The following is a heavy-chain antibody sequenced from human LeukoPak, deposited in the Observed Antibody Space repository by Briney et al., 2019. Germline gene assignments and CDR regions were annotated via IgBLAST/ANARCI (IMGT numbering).Heavy chain of an antibody. J-gene: IGHJ4*02. CDR1: GYSISSGYY. Sequence: SETLSLTCTVSGYSISSGYYWGWIRQPPGKGLEWIGSIYHSGSTYYNPSLKSRVTISVDTSKNQFSLKLSSVTAADTAVYYCARIRVRGVIITWGFDYWGQGTLVTVSS. D-gene: IGHD3-10*01. V-gene: IGHV4-38-2*02. CDR3: ARIRVRGVIITWGFDY. CDR2: IYHSGST.